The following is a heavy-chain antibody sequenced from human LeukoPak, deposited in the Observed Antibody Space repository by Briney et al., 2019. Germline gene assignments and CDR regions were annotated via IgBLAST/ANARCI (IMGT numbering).Heavy chain of an antibody. J-gene: IGHJ6*03. D-gene: IGHD6-19*01. V-gene: IGHV3-7*01. CDR1: GFTFSSYW. Sequence: GGSLRLSCAASGFTFSSYWMSWVRQAPGKGLEWVANIRQDGSEKYYVDSVKGRFTISRDNAKNSLYLQMNSLRAEDTAVYYCARSSGWYHRGPDYYYYYMDVWGKGTTVTVS. CDR3: ARSSGWYHRGPDYYYYYMDV. CDR2: IRQDGSEK.